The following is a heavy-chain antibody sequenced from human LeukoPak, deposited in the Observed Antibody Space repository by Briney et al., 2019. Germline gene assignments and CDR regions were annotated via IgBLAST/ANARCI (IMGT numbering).Heavy chain of an antibody. CDR3: AKETLQNRGVVTASLDA. Sequence: GGSLRLSCAASGFTFDDYAMHWVRQPPGKGLEWVSGITWNSRALDYADSVKGRFTISRDNAKNSLFLQMNSLTPDDTALYLCAKETLQNRGVVTASLDAWGQGTMVIVS. CDR2: ITWNSRAL. D-gene: IGHD2-21*02. CDR1: GFTFDDYA. J-gene: IGHJ3*01. V-gene: IGHV3-9*01.